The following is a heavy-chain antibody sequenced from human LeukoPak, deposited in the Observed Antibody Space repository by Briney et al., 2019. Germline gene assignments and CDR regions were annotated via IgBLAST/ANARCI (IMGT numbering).Heavy chain of an antibody. Sequence: SETLSLTCTVSGGSISSYYWSWIRQPLGKGLEWIGYIYYSGSTNYNPSLKSRVTISVDTSKNQFSLKLSSVTAGDTAVYYCARGPYGEWGRYYYGMDVWGQGTTVTVSS. CDR2: IYYSGST. CDR1: GGSISSYY. CDR3: ARGPYGEWGRYYYGMDV. V-gene: IGHV4-59*01. J-gene: IGHJ6*02. D-gene: IGHD4-17*01.